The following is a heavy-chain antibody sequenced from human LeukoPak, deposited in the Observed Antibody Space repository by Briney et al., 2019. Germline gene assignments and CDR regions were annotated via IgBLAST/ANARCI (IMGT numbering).Heavy chain of an antibody. CDR3: ARRAFPRCYSL. Sequence: SETLSLTCAVYGGSFSGYYWSWIRQPPGKGLEWIGEINHSGSTNYNPSLKSRVTISVGTSKNQFSLKVRSVTAADTAVFYCARRAFPRCYSLWGQGTLVTVSS. J-gene: IGHJ4*02. CDR2: INHSGST. D-gene: IGHD2-15*01. CDR1: GGSFSGYY. V-gene: IGHV4-34*01.